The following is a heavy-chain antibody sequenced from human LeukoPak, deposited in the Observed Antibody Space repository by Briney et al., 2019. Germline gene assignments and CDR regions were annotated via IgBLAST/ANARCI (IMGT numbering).Heavy chain of an antibody. D-gene: IGHD3-22*01. Sequence: PSETLSLTCAVYGGSFSGYYWSWIRQPPGKGLEWIGEMNHSGSTNYNPSLKSRVTISVDTSKNQFSLKLSSVTAADTAVYFCARALVISSGNYVAVGFDYWGQGTLVTVSS. CDR1: GGSFSGYY. V-gene: IGHV4-34*01. J-gene: IGHJ4*02. CDR3: ARALVISSGNYVAVGFDY. CDR2: MNHSGST.